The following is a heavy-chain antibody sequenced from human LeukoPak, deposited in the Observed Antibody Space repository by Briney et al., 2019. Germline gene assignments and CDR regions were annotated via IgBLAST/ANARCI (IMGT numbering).Heavy chain of an antibody. CDR3: AKDMRGSTSYGIDY. J-gene: IGHJ4*02. CDR2: ISWNSGSI. D-gene: IGHD2-2*01. V-gene: IGHV3-9*01. CDR1: GFTFDDYA. Sequence: GGSLRLSCAASGFTFDDYAMHWVRQAPGKGLEWVSGISWNSGSIGYADSVKGRFTISRDNAKNSLYLQMNSLRAEDTALYYCAKDMRGSTSYGIDYWGQGTLVTVSS.